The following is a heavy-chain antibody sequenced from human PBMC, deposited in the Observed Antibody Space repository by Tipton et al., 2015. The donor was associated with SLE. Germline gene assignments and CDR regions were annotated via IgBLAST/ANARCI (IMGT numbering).Heavy chain of an antibody. CDR1: GFTFSSYA. CDR2: ISGSGGST. CDR3: ATSGGPYSSRGDAFDI. D-gene: IGHD6-13*01. J-gene: IGHJ3*02. V-gene: IGHV3-23*01. Sequence: SLRLSCAASGFTFSSYAMSWVRQAPGKGLEWVSAISGSGGSTYYADSVKGRFTISRDNSKNTLYLQMNSLRAEDTAVYYCATSGGPYSSRGDAFDIWGQGTMVTVSS.